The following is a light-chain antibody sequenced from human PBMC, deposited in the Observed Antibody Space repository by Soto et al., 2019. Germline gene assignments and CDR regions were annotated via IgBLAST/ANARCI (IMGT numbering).Light chain of an antibody. CDR2: GNN. CDR3: QSYDSSLSAHNYV. J-gene: IGLJ1*01. V-gene: IGLV1-40*01. CDR1: SSNIGAGYD. Sequence: QAVVTQPPSVSGAPGQRVTISCTGSSSNIGAGYDVHWYQQLPGTAPKLLIYGNNNRPSGVPDRFSGSKSGTSASLAITGLQAEDEADYYCQSYDSSLSAHNYVFGTGTKLTVL.